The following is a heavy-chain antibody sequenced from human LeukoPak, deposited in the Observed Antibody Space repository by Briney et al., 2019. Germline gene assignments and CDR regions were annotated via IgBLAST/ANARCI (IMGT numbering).Heavy chain of an antibody. CDR1: GGSISSGGYS. D-gene: IGHD4-17*01. J-gene: IGHJ4*02. Sequence: SQTLSLTCAVSGGSISSGGYSWSWIRQPPGKGLEWIGYIYHSGSTYYNPSLKSRVTISVDRSKNQFSLKLSSVTAADTAVYYCASEGGDYGDYVLDYWGQGTLVTVSS. V-gene: IGHV4-30-2*01. CDR3: ASEGGDYGDYVLDY. CDR2: IYHSGST.